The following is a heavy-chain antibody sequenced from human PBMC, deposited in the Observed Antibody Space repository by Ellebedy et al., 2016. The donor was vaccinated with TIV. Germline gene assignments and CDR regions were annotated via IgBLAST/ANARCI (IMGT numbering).Heavy chain of an antibody. CDR1: GFSFETYG. J-gene: IGHJ4*02. V-gene: IGHV3-30*03. CDR3: ARDLDKSSGWYGGAAY. D-gene: IGHD6-19*01. Sequence: LSLTCGGSGFSFETYGMHWVRQAPGKGLEWVAVISYDGTANYYADSVKGRFTISRDNSKNTLYLEMNSLRAEDTALYYCARDLDKSSGWYGGAAYWGQGTQVTVSS. CDR2: ISYDGTAN.